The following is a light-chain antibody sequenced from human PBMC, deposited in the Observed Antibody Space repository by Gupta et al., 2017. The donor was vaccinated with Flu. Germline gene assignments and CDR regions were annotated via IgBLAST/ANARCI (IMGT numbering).Light chain of an antibody. CDR1: SSDIGGYKY. CDR2: EVN. CDR3: SSYTSTSTVI. Sequence: QSALTQPASVSGSPGQSITISCNGSSSDIGGYKYVAWYQQQPGKAPKLIIYEVNNRPSGISSRFSGSKSGNTASLTISWLQTEDEADYYGSSYTSTSTVIFGGGTKLTVL. V-gene: IGLV2-14*03. J-gene: IGLJ2*01.